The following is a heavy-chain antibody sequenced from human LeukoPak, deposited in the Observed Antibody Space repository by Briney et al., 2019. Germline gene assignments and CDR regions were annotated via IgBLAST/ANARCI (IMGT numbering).Heavy chain of an antibody. D-gene: IGHD5-24*01. V-gene: IGHV4-59*01. CDR2: IHYSGST. J-gene: IGHJ4*02. CDR3: ARAGDGGNDY. CDR1: GGSFSGYY. Sequence: PSETLSLTCAVYGGSFSGYYWSWIRQPPGKGLEWIGYIHYSGSTNYNPSLKSRVTISVDTSKNQFSLKLSSVTAADTAVYYCARAGDGGNDYWGQGTLVTVSS.